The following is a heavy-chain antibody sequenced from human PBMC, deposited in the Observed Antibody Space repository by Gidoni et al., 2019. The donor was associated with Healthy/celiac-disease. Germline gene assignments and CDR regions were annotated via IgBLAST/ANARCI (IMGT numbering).Heavy chain of an antibody. CDR1: GFTFSSYA. CDR2: ISGSGGST. D-gene: IGHD3-3*01. CDR3: AKDRGFWSGSIDY. V-gene: IGHV3-23*01. Sequence: EVQLLESGGGLVQPGGSLRLSCAASGFTFSSYAMGWVRQAPGKGLGWVSAISGSGGSTYYADSVKGRFTISRDNSKNTLYLQMNSLRAEDTAVYYCAKDRGFWSGSIDYWGQGTLVTVSS. J-gene: IGHJ4*02.